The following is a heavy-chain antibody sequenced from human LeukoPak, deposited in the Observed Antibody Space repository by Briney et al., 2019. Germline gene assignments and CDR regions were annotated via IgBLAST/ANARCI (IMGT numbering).Heavy chain of an antibody. Sequence: GGSLRLSCAASGFTFSRYWMSWVRQAPGKGLEWVANIKQDGSEKYYVDSVKGRFTISRDNAKNSLYLQMDSLRAEDTAIYYCARVSITIFGVIRYYMDVWGKGTTVTVSS. V-gene: IGHV3-7*01. J-gene: IGHJ6*03. CDR3: ARVSITIFGVIRYYMDV. D-gene: IGHD3-3*01. CDR1: GFTFSRYW. CDR2: IKQDGSEK.